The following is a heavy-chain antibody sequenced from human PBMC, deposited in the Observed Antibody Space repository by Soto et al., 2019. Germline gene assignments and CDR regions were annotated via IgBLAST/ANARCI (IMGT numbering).Heavy chain of an antibody. CDR3: AGQTFTIAAASYGRSNWFDP. J-gene: IGHJ5*02. Sequence: ETLSLTCTASGGSITSSSHFWGWVRQPPGKGLEWIGTIYFTGNTYYTPSLKSRLTMSIDTSKNEFSLRLNSVTAADTAVYYCAGQTFTIAAASYGRSNWFDPWGPGTLVTVSS. CDR2: IYFTGNT. V-gene: IGHV4-39*01. D-gene: IGHD6-25*01. CDR1: GGSITSSSHF.